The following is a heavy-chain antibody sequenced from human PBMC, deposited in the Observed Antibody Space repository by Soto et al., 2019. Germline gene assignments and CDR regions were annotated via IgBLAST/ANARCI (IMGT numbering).Heavy chain of an antibody. Sequence: GESLKISCKGSGYSFTSYWIGWVRQMPGKGLEWMGIIYPGDSDTRYSPSFQGQVTISADKSISTAYLQWSSLKASDTAMYYCATESIAGKYYYYGMDVWGQGTTVTVSS. J-gene: IGHJ6*02. CDR2: IYPGDSDT. CDR1: GYSFTSYW. CDR3: ATESIAGKYYYYGMDV. V-gene: IGHV5-51*01. D-gene: IGHD6-6*01.